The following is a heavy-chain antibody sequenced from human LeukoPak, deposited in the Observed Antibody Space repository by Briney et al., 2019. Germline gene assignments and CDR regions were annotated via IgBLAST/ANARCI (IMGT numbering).Heavy chain of an antibody. CDR2: VYYSGST. CDR3: AREANSPTARYWYFDL. D-gene: IGHD2-21*01. Sequence: SETLSLTCTVSGGSISSYYWSWMRQSPGKGLEWIGYVYYSGSTNYNPALKSRVTISLDTSENQFSLKLSSVTAADTAVYYCAREANSPTARYWYFDLWGRGTQVTVSS. CDR1: GGSISSYY. V-gene: IGHV4-59*01. J-gene: IGHJ2*01.